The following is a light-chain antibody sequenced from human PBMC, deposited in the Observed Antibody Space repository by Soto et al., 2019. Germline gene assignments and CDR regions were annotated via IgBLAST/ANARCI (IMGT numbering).Light chain of an antibody. V-gene: IGKV2-28*01. CDR1: QSLLYSNGYNY. CDR3: MQALQAPFT. Sequence: DIVMTQSPLSLPVTPGEPASISCRSSQSLLYSNGYNYLDWYLQKPGQSPQLLIYLGSNRASGVADRFSGSGSGTDFTLKISRVEAEDVGVYYCMQALQAPFTFGPGTKVDIK. J-gene: IGKJ3*01. CDR2: LGS.